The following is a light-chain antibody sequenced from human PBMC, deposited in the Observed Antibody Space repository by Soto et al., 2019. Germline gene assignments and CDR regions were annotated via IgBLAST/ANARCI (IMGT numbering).Light chain of an antibody. V-gene: IGKV3-15*01. Sequence: EIAMTQSPATLSVSPGERASLSCRPSQSVSSHLAWYQQKPGQTPRLLIYATSTRATGIPARFSGSGSGTEFTLTISSLQPDDFATYDCQQCNTFWTFAQGTKVDIK. J-gene: IGKJ1*01. CDR1: QSVSSH. CDR2: ATS. CDR3: QQCNTFWT.